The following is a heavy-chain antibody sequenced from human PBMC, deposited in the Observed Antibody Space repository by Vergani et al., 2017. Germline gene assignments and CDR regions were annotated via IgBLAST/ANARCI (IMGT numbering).Heavy chain of an antibody. D-gene: IGHD2-2*01. CDR3: ARGVVPAAMPEIDY. Sequence: EVQLVESGGGLVKPGGSLRLSCAASGFTFSNAWMSWVRQAPGKGLEWVGRIKSKTDGGTTDYAAPVKGRLTISRDDSKNTLYLQMNSLRAEDTAVYYCARGVVPAAMPEIDYWGQGTLVTVSS. CDR1: GFTFSNAW. V-gene: IGHV3-15*01. J-gene: IGHJ4*02. CDR2: IKSKTDGGTT.